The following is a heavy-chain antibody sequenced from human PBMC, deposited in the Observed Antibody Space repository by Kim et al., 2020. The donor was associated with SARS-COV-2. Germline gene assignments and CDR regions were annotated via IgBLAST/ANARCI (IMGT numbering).Heavy chain of an antibody. V-gene: IGHV3-23*01. Sequence: GGSLRLSCVASGFTFSSFAMSWVRQAPGKGLEWVSAISGSGGSTYSADSVRGRFTISRDNSKNTLYLQMNSLRAEDTAVYYCAKASPYDSCGYYYYFDYWGQGTLVTVSS. CDR1: GFTFSSFA. D-gene: IGHD3-22*01. J-gene: IGHJ4*02. CDR3: AKASPYDSCGYYYYFDY. CDR2: ISGSGGST.